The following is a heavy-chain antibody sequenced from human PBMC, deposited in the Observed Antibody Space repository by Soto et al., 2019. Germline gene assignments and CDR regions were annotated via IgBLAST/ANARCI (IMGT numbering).Heavy chain of an antibody. Sequence: EVQLVESGGGLVQPGGSLRLSCAASGFTVSSNYMSWVRQAPGKGLEWVSVIYSGGSTYYADSVKGRFTISRDNSKNTLYLQMNSLRAEDTAVYYCAREGRWYQGVYYYYYMDVWGKGTTVTVSS. CDR3: AREGRWYQGVYYYYYMDV. CDR2: IYSGGST. CDR1: GFTVSSNY. J-gene: IGHJ6*03. V-gene: IGHV3-66*01. D-gene: IGHD2-15*01.